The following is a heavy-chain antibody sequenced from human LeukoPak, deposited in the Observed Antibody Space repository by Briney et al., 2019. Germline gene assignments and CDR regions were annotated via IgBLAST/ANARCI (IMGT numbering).Heavy chain of an antibody. CDR1: GFTFSSYW. CDR3: ARDGYAAGPATTFDY. CDR2: IKQDGSEK. Sequence: EGSLRLSCAASGFTFSSYWMSWVRQAPGKGLEWVANIKQDGSEKYYVDSVKGRFTISRDNAKNSLYLQMNSLRAEDTAVYYCARDGYAAGPATTFDYWGQGTLVTVSS. D-gene: IGHD6-25*01. V-gene: IGHV3-7*03. J-gene: IGHJ4*02.